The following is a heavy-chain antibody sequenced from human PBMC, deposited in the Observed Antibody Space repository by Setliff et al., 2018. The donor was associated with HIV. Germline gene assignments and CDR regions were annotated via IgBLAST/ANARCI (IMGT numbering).Heavy chain of an antibody. V-gene: IGHV4-30-4*08. J-gene: IGHJ4*02. Sequence: PSETLSLTCTVSGASVNSDDYYWSWIRQSPGKGPEWIGYIHYSGSTYFNPSLKSRVSISTDTSKNQFSLKLTSVTAADTAVYYCASRDTSRYFDDYWGQGTLVTVSS. CDR3: ASRDTSRYFDDY. CDR1: GASVNSDDYY. D-gene: IGHD3-22*01. CDR2: IHYSGST.